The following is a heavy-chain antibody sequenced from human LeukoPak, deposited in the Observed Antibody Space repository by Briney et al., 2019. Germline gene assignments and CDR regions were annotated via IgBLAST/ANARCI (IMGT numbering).Heavy chain of an antibody. V-gene: IGHV3-11*04. D-gene: IGHD3-10*01. CDR2: ISSGDSTI. J-gene: IGHJ4*02. CDR3: LVTTRSRGFDY. CDR1: GFTFSDYY. Sequence: GGSLRLSCTASGFTFSDYYMSWIRRAPGKGLEWVSYISSGDSTIYYAASVKGRFTISRDNPKNSVYLQMSSLRAEDTAVYYCLVTTRSRGFDYWGQGTLVTVSS.